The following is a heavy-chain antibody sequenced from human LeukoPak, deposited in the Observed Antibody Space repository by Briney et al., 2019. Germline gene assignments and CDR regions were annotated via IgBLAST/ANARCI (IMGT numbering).Heavy chain of an antibody. CDR2: ISAYNGNT. CDR1: GYTFTSYG. CDR3: ARVPGGATINWFDP. Sequence: ASVKVSCKASGYTFTSYGISWVRQAPGQGLEWMGWISAYNGNTNYAQKLQGRVTMTTDTSTSTAYMELRSLRSDDTAVYYCARVPGGATINWFDPWGQGTLVTVSS. J-gene: IGHJ5*02. D-gene: IGHD1-26*01. V-gene: IGHV1-18*01.